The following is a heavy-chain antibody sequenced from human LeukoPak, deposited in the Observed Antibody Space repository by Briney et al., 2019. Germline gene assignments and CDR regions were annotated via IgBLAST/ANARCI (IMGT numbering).Heavy chain of an antibody. CDR1: GFTFSSYW. CDR3: ARVNYYGSGTFDY. J-gene: IGHJ4*02. D-gene: IGHD3-10*01. V-gene: IGHV3-74*01. CDR2: TNSDGSST. Sequence: PGGSLRLSCAASGFTFSSYWMHWVRQAPGKGLVWVSRTNSDGSSTSYADSVKGRFTISRDNAKNTLYLQMNSLRAEDTAVYYCARVNYYGSGTFDYWGQGTLVTVSS.